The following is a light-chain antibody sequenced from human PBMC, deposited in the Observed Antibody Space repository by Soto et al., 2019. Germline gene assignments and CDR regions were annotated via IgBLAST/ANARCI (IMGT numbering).Light chain of an antibody. V-gene: IGKV3-20*01. CDR2: GAF. CDR1: QHINIAY. Sequence: EVVLTQSPGTLSLSPGERATLSCRAGQHINIAYLAWYQQKPGQAPRLLIYGAFNRATGIPHRFSGSGFGADFNLTLSRLEPEDFAVHYLQQVRNSAYTFGQGTKLEI. CDR3: QQVRNSAYT. J-gene: IGKJ2*01.